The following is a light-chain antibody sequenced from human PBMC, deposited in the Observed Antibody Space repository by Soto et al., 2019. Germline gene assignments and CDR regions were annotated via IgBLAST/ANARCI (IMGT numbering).Light chain of an antibody. J-gene: IGKJ2*01. V-gene: IGKV1-39*01. CDR1: QSISSF. CDR2: GSF. CDR3: QQSYTSPYT. Sequence: DIQMTQSPASLSVSVGDRVTITCRASQSISSFLHWFQQKPGKAPNLLIFGSFNLQSGVPSRFSGSGSGTDFPLTITSLQPEDSATYSCQQSYTSPYTFGQGTKLEI.